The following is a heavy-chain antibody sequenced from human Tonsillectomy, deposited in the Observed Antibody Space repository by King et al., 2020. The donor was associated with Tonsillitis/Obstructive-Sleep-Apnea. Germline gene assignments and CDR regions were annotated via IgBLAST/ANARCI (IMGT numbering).Heavy chain of an antibody. J-gene: IGHJ6*03. CDR3: TRDGGYCSSTSCYYYYMDV. Sequence: EVQLVESGGGLVKPGGSLRLSCAASGFTFSNAWMSWVRQAPGKGLEWLGRIKSKTNGGTTDYAAPVEGRFTISRDDSKNTLYLQMNSLKTEDTAVYYCTRDGGYCSSTSCYYYYMDVWGKGTTVTVSS. CDR2: IKSKTNGGTT. CDR1: GFTFSNAW. D-gene: IGHD2-2*01. V-gene: IGHV3-15*01.